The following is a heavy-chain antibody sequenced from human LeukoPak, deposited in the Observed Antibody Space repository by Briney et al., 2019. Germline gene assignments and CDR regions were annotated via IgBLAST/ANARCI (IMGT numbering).Heavy chain of an antibody. V-gene: IGHV3-21*01. D-gene: IGHD4-23*01. J-gene: IGHJ4*02. CDR2: ISSSSSYI. Sequence: GGSLRLSCAASGFTFSSYSMNWDRQAPGKGLEWVSSISSSSSYIYYADSVKGRFTISRDNAKNSLYLQMNSLRAEDTAVYYCARDWPYYGGNPTGDYWGQGTLVTVSS. CDR1: GFTFSSYS. CDR3: ARDWPYYGGNPTGDY.